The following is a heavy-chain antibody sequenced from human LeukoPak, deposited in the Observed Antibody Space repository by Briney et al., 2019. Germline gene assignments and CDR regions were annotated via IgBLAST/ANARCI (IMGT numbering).Heavy chain of an antibody. Sequence: PGGSLRLSCAASGFTFSSYAMHWVRQAQGKGLEYVSAISSNGGSTYYANSVKGRFTISRDNSKNTLYLQMGSLRAEDMAVYYCARAGYDFWSGSIYYFDYWGQGTLVTVSS. D-gene: IGHD3-3*01. CDR2: ISSNGGST. V-gene: IGHV3-64*01. CDR3: ARAGYDFWSGSIYYFDY. J-gene: IGHJ4*02. CDR1: GFTFSSYA.